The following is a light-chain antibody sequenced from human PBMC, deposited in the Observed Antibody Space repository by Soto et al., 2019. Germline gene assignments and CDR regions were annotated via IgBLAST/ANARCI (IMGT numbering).Light chain of an antibody. J-gene: IGKJ4*01. Sequence: DIQMTQSPSTLSASVGDRVTITCRASQNINRWSAWYQQRPGKAPNLLIHKASTLEPGVPSRFSGSASGTEFTLTISSLQPDDFAAYFCLQYNVYPLTFGGGTKVEIK. CDR1: QNINRW. CDR3: LQYNVYPLT. CDR2: KAS. V-gene: IGKV1-5*03.